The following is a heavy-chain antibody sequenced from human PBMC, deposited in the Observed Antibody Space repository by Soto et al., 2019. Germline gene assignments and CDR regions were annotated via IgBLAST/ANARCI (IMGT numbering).Heavy chain of an antibody. CDR1: GGSFSSYY. CDR2: INQSGST. J-gene: IGHJ5*02. CDR3: ARGHPLYLYYCSGSYYNRNSNWFDP. V-gene: IGHV4-34*01. D-gene: IGHD3-10*01. Sequence: SETLSLTCAVYGGSFSSYYWSWIRQPPGKGLEWIGEINQSGSTNYNPSLKSRVTISVDTSKNQFSLKLSSVTAADTAVYYCARGHPLYLYYCSGSYYNRNSNWFDPWGQGTLVTVSS.